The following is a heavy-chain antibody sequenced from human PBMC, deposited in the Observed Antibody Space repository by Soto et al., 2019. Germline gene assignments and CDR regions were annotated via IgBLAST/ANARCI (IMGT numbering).Heavy chain of an antibody. Sequence: SETLSLTCTVSGGSISSGGYYWSWIRQHPGQGLEWIGYIYYSGSTYYNPSLKSRVTISVDTSKNQFSLKVSSVTAADTAVYYCARYLDPTSAFDIWGQGTMVTVSS. CDR2: IYYSGST. J-gene: IGHJ3*02. CDR3: ARYLDPTSAFDI. D-gene: IGHD1-1*01. V-gene: IGHV4-31*03. CDR1: GGSISSGGYY.